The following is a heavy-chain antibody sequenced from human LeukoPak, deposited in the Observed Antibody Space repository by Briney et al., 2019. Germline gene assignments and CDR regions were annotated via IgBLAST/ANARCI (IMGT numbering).Heavy chain of an antibody. V-gene: IGHV4-34*01. J-gene: IGHJ3*02. Sequence: NPSETLSLTCAVYGGSFSGYYWSWIRQPPGKGPEWIGEINHSGSTNYNPSLKSRVTISVDTSKNQFSLKLSSVTAADTAVYYCARRYSSSWYRAFDIWGQGTMVTVSS. CDR2: INHSGST. CDR1: GGSFSGYY. D-gene: IGHD6-13*01. CDR3: ARRYSSSWYRAFDI.